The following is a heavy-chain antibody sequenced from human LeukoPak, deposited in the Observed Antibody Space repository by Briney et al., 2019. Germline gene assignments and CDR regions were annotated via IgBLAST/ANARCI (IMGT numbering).Heavy chain of an antibody. CDR1: GFSFSTYG. D-gene: IGHD6-13*01. CDR2: IKQDGSEK. V-gene: IGHV3-7*01. J-gene: IGHJ4*02. Sequence: QSGGSLRLSCAASGFSFSTYGMHWVRQAPGKGLEWVANIKQDGSEKYYVDSVKGRSTISRDNAKNSLFLQMNSLRAEDTAVYYCARGPYLSSSYYRVWGEFDYWGQGTLVTVSS. CDR3: ARGPYLSSSYYRVWGEFDY.